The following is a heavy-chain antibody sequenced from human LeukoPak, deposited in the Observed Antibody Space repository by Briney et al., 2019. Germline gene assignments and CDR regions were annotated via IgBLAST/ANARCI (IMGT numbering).Heavy chain of an antibody. Sequence: PSETLSLTCSVSGGSIRSCNYYWGWIRQPPGKGREWFVSIYYSRNTQYNPSLKSRVTIYVETDKNQFSLKLRSVTAADTAVYYCASKGARGSYFFLWGQGTLITVTA. J-gene: IGHJ4*02. CDR3: ASKGARGSYFFL. V-gene: IGHV4-39*01. D-gene: IGHD1-26*01. CDR2: IYYSRNT. CDR1: GGSIRSCNYY.